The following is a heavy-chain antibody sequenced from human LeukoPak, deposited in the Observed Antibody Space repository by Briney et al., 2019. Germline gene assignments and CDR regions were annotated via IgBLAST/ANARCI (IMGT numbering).Heavy chain of an antibody. J-gene: IGHJ5*02. V-gene: IGHV4-39*01. D-gene: IGHD3-10*01. CDR2: NYYSAST. CDR1: GGSFSSSNYY. Sequence: SETLSLTCTVSGGSFSSSNYYWGRIRQPQGKGLGRIGSNYYSASTYYNPSIKSQVTICVDTSKNQFSLKLSSVTAADTAVYYCASLLCFGELSPVNWFDPWGQGTLVTVSS. CDR3: ASLLCFGELSPVNWFDP.